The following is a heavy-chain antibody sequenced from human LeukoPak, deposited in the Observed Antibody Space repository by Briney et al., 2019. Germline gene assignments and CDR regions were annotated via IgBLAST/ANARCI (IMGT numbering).Heavy chain of an antibody. Sequence: SQTLSLTCDVSGDSISSNTAAWNWIRQSPSRGLEWLGRTYYRSKWYFEYAPSVEGRITVNPDTANNQFSLRLSSVTPEDTAMYYCARVNVKNWFDPWGQGTLVTVSS. J-gene: IGHJ5*02. CDR3: ARVNVKNWFDP. V-gene: IGHV6-1*01. CDR2: TYYRSKWYF. D-gene: IGHD2-8*01. CDR1: GDSISSNTAA.